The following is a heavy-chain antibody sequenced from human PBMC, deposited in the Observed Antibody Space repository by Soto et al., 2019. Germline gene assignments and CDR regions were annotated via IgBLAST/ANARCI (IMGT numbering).Heavy chain of an antibody. J-gene: IGHJ4*02. D-gene: IGHD6-19*01. CDR2: IYYSGST. V-gene: IGHV4-59*01. CDR1: GGSISSYY. Sequence: QVQLQESGPGLVKPSETLSLTCTVSGGSISSYYWSWIRQPPGKGLEWIGYIYYSGSTNYNPSLKSRVTISVDTSKNQFSLKLSSVTAVDTAVYYCARLVSGWYYFDYWGQGTLVTVSS. CDR3: ARLVSGWYYFDY.